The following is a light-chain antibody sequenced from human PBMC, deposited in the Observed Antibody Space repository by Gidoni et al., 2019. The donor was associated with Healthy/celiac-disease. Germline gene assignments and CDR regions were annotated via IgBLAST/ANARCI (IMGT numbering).Light chain of an antibody. Sequence: VMDQASPPLFVTPGESASISCRSSPSLFHTNGYNYLAWYLQKPGQSPHLLIYLGSPPAPGVPDRFSGSGSGTEFTLTISRVEAEDVGVYFCKQNRRAPLTFGGGTKVE. CDR1: PSLFHTNGYNY. CDR3: KQNRRAPLT. V-gene: IGKV2-28*01. CDR2: LGS. J-gene: IGKJ4*01.